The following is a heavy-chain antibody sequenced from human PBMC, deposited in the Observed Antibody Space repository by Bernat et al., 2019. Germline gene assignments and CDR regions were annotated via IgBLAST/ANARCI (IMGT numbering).Heavy chain of an antibody. Sequence: QVQLQQWGAGLLKPSETLSLTCTVSGGSISSGGYYWSWIRQHPGKGLEWIGYIYYSGSTYYNPSLKSRVTISVDTSKNQFSLKLSSVTAADTAVYYCARDHYGDYEGWFDPWGQGTLVTVSS. CDR1: GGSISSGGYY. J-gene: IGHJ5*02. D-gene: IGHD4-17*01. V-gene: IGHV4-31*03. CDR2: IYYSGST. CDR3: ARDHYGDYEGWFDP.